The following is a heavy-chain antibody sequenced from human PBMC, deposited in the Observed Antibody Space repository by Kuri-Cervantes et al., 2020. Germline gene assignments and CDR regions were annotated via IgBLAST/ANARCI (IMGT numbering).Heavy chain of an antibody. CDR1: GYSFTSYW. Sequence: KVSCKGSGYSFTSYWIGWVRQMPGKGLEWMGIIYPGDSDTRYSPSFQGQVTISADKSISTAYLQWSSLKASDTAMYYCARGDAGYSGYDRNNNWFDPWGQGTLVTVSS. J-gene: IGHJ5*02. CDR2: IYPGDSDT. V-gene: IGHV5-51*01. D-gene: IGHD5-12*01. CDR3: ARGDAGYSGYDRNNNWFDP.